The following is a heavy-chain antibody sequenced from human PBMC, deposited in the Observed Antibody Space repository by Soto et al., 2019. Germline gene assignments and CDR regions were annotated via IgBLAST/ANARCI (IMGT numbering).Heavy chain of an antibody. J-gene: IGHJ5*02. D-gene: IGHD3-22*01. CDR3: ARGGYDSSGYYPRWFDP. CDR1: GGSISSGGYY. CDR2: IYYSGST. Sequence: QVQLQESGPGLVKPSQTLSLTCTVSGGSISSGGYYWSWIRQHPGKGLEWIGYIYYSGSTYYNPSLKGRVTISVDTSKNQFSLKLSSVTAADTAVYYCARGGYDSSGYYPRWFDPWGQGTLVTVSS. V-gene: IGHV4-31*03.